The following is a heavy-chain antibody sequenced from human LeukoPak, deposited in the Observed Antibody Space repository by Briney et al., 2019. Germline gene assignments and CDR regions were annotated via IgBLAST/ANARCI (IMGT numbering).Heavy chain of an antibody. V-gene: IGHV1-69*13. Sequence: SVKVSCKASGGTFSSYAISWVRQAPGQGLEWMGGIIPIFGTANYAQKFQGRVTITADESTSTAYMELGSLRSEDTAVYYCAREYYDSSGYIDYWGQGTLVTVSS. CDR3: AREYYDSSGYIDY. CDR2: IIPIFGTA. J-gene: IGHJ4*02. CDR1: GGTFSSYA. D-gene: IGHD3-22*01.